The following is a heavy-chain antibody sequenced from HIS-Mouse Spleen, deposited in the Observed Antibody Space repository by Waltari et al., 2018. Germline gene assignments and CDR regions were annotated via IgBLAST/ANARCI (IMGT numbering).Heavy chain of an antibody. CDR1: GGSFSGYY. V-gene: IGHV4-34*01. D-gene: IGHD3-22*01. CDR3: ATMENTYYYDSSGYYNFDY. Sequence: QVQLQQWGAGLLKPSETLSLTCAVYGGSFSGYYWSWIRQPPGKGLEWIGEINHSGSPHSHPSRKARVAISVDTSKNQFSLKLSSLTAAETAVYYCATMENTYYYDSSGYYNFDYWGQGTLVTVSS. CDR2: INHSGSP. J-gene: IGHJ4*02.